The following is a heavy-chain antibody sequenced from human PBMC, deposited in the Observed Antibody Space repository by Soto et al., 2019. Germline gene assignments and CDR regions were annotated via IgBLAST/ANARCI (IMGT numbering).Heavy chain of an antibody. D-gene: IGHD5-12*01. Sequence: QVQLVQSGAEVRKPGSSVKVSCKASGGTFSRHAISWVRQAPGQGLEWMGGIIPIFGTANHAQKFQGRVTIIADESTSTVYMELSSLRSEDTAVYYCARGGRDGYNYFGQVPNDYWGQGTLVTVSS. CDR2: IIPIFGTA. J-gene: IGHJ4*02. CDR1: GGTFSRHA. V-gene: IGHV1-69*01. CDR3: ARGGRDGYNYFGQVPNDY.